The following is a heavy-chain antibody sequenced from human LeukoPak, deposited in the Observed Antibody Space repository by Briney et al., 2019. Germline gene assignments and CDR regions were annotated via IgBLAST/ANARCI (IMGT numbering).Heavy chain of an antibody. J-gene: IGHJ6*04. Sequence: SETLSLTCAVYGGSFSGYYWSWIRQPPGKGLEWIGEINHSGSTNYNPSLKSRVTISVDTSKNQFSLKLSSVTAADAAVYYCARGDNTVTPLGVWGKGTTVTVSS. D-gene: IGHD4-17*01. CDR3: ARGDNTVTPLGV. CDR1: GGSFSGYY. CDR2: INHSGST. V-gene: IGHV4-34*01.